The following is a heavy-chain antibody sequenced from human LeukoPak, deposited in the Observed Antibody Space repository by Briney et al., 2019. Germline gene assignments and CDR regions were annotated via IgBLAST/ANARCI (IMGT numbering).Heavy chain of an antibody. Sequence: PGGSLRLSCAASGFTFSSYGMHWARQAPGKGLEWVAFIRYDGSNKYYADSVKGRFTISRDNSKNTLYLQMNSLRAEDTAVYYCAKGPYYYDSSGYSDAFDIWGQGTMVTVSS. J-gene: IGHJ3*02. CDR2: IRYDGSNK. V-gene: IGHV3-30*02. CDR3: AKGPYYYDSSGYSDAFDI. D-gene: IGHD3-22*01. CDR1: GFTFSSYG.